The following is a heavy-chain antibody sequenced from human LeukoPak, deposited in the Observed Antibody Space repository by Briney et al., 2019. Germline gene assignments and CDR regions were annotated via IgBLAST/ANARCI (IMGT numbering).Heavy chain of an antibody. D-gene: IGHD3-9*01. Sequence: SETLSLTCIVSGYSISSGHYWGWIRQPPGKGLEWIGSIYHSGSTYYNPSLKSRVTISVDTSKNQFSLKLSSVTAADTAVYYCARQVDILTGYDYWGQGTLVTVSS. CDR3: ARQVDILTGYDY. V-gene: IGHV4-38-2*02. CDR2: IYHSGST. J-gene: IGHJ4*02. CDR1: GYSISSGHY.